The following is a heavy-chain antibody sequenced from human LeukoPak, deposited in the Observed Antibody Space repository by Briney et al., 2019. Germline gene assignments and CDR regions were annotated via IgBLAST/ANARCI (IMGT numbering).Heavy chain of an antibody. Sequence: GGSLRLSCAASGFTFSDYYMNWIRQAQGKGLEWVSYISGSGTTIYYADSVKGRFTISRDNAKNSLHLQMNSLRVEDTAVYYCAKDMGGYYFDYWGQGTLVTVSS. CDR3: AKDMGGYYFDY. V-gene: IGHV3-11*01. D-gene: IGHD3-16*01. CDR2: ISGSGTTI. CDR1: GFTFSDYY. J-gene: IGHJ4*02.